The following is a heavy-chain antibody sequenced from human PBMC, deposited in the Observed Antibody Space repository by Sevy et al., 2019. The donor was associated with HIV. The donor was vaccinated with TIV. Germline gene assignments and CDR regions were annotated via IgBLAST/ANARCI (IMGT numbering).Heavy chain of an antibody. D-gene: IGHD3-22*01. CDR3: ATNKDYYDSSGYPFDY. V-gene: IGHV1-24*01. Sequence: ASVKVSCKVSGYTLTQFSMHWVRQAPGKGLEWMTTFDPEDGDPEDGKTIYEQKFLGRVTMTEDTSTDTAYMELISLSSDVTAVYYCATNKDYYDSSGYPFDYWGQGTLVTVSS. CDR1: GYTLTQFS. J-gene: IGHJ4*02. CDR2: FDPEDGDPEDGKT.